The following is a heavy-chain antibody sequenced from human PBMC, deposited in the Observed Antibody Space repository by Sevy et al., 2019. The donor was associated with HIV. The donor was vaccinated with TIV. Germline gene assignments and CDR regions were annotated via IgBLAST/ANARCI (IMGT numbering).Heavy chain of an antibody. J-gene: IGHJ6*02. D-gene: IGHD3-10*01. CDR1: GFTFSGSA. Sequence: GGSLRLSCAASGFTFSGSAMHWVRQASGKGLEWVGRIRSKANSYATAYAASVKGRFTISRDDSKNTAYLQMNSLKTEDTAVYYCSRHRVLPWFGEFLDYYYYGMDVWGQGTTVTVSS. CDR3: SRHRVLPWFGEFLDYYYYGMDV. CDR2: IRSKANSYAT. V-gene: IGHV3-73*01.